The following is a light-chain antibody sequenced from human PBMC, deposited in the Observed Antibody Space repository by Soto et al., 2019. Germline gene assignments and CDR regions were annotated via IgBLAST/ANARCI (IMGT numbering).Light chain of an antibody. CDR1: NPNIGSNT. CDR2: SNN. V-gene: IGLV1-44*01. CDR3: AAWDDSLNGYV. Sequence: SVLTQPPSAFGTPRAKVTISFFGKNPNIGSNTVNWYQQLPGTAPKLLIYSNNQRPSGVPDRFSGSKSGTSASLAISGLQSEDEADYYYAAWDDSLNGYVFGTGTKVTVL. J-gene: IGLJ1*01.